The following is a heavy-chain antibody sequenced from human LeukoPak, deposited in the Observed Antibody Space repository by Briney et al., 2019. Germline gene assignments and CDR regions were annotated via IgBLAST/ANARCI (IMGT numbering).Heavy chain of an antibody. Sequence: GGSLRLSCAASGFTFSSYGMHWVRQAPGKGLEWVAVIWYDGSNKYYVDSVRGRFTISRDNSKNTLYLQMNSLRAEDTAVYYCARASRSAFDIWGQGTMVTVSS. CDR2: IWYDGSNK. V-gene: IGHV3-33*01. J-gene: IGHJ3*02. CDR3: ARASRSAFDI. CDR1: GFTFSSYG.